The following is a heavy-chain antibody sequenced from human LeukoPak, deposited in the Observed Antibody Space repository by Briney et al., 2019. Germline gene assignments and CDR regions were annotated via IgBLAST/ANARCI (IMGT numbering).Heavy chain of an antibody. CDR3: ARGWYNAFDI. D-gene: IGHD2-15*01. CDR2: IKQDGSGK. J-gene: IGHJ3*02. CDR1: GSTFSNFW. Sequence: GGSLRLSCAASGSTFSNFWMNWVRQAPGKGLEWVANIKQDGSGKYYVDSVKGRFTISRDNAKNSLYLQMNSLRAEDTAVYYCARGWYNAFDIWGHGTLVIVSS. V-gene: IGHV3-7*05.